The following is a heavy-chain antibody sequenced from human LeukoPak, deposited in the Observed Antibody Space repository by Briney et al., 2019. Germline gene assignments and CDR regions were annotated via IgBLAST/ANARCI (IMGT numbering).Heavy chain of an antibody. J-gene: IGHJ5*02. CDR1: AGFLSKGTHF. V-gene: IGHV4-39*07. CDR2: TSQSGTT. CDR3: AGSPGYSSSLGYNWFDP. D-gene: IGHD6-6*01. Sequence: SEILSLTCPVSAGFLSKGTHFWGWPRHPPGKGLEGFGRTSQSGTTYFNPSLKSGVTISVDTSKTQFYLKLRSVADADTAVDYCAGSPGYSSSLGYNWFDPWGQGTLVTVSS.